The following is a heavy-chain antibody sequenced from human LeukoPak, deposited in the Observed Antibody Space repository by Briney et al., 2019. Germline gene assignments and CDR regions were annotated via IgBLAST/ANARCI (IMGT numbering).Heavy chain of an antibody. CDR3: VLDMVRGAGAGQGGYFDY. Sequence: ASVKVSCKASGGTFSSYAISWVRQAPGQGLEWMGGIIPIFGTANYAQKFQGRVTITTDESTSTAYMELSSLRSEDTAVYYCVLDMVRGAGAGQGGYFDYWGQGTLVTVSS. V-gene: IGHV1-69*05. CDR2: IIPIFGTA. D-gene: IGHD3-10*01. CDR1: GGTFSSYA. J-gene: IGHJ4*02.